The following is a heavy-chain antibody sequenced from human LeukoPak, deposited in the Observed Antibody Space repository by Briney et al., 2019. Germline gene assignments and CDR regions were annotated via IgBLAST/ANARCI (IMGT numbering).Heavy chain of an antibody. CDR1: GGTFSSYA. CDR3: ARARLAESSAPDYYMDV. Sequence: GSSVKVSCKASGGTFSSYAISWVRQAPGQGLEWMGGIIPIFGTANYAQKFQGRVTITTDESTSTAYMELSSLRSEDTAVYYCARARLAESSAPDYYMDVWGKGTTVTVSS. V-gene: IGHV1-69*05. J-gene: IGHJ6*03. CDR2: IIPIFGTA. D-gene: IGHD6-25*01.